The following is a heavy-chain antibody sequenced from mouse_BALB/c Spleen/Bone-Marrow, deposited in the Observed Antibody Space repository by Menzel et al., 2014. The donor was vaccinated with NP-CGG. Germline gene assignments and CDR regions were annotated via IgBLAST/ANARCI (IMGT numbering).Heavy chain of an antibody. CDR3: AKNYYYGYVAY. CDR1: GFDFNRYW. J-gene: IGHJ3*01. D-gene: IGHD1-2*01. CDR2: INPDSSTI. Sequence: VQLQQSGGGLVQPGGSLKLSCAASGFDFNRYWMTWVRQAPGKGLEWIGEINPDSSTINYAPSLKDKFIISRDNAKNTLYLQMSKVRSEDTALYYCAKNYYYGYVAYWGQGTLVTVSA. V-gene: IGHV4-1*02.